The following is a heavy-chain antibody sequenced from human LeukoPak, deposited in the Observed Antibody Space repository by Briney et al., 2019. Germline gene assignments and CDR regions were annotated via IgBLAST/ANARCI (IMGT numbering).Heavy chain of an antibody. CDR3: ARIHMTTVTPSLDWHFDL. V-gene: IGHV1-18*01. CDR1: GYTFTSYG. CDR2: ISAYNANT. D-gene: IGHD4-17*01. J-gene: IGHJ2*01. Sequence: ASVKVSCKASGYTFTSYGISWVRQAPGQGLEWMGWISAYNANTNYAQKLQGRVTVTTDTSTSTAYMELRSLRSDDTAVYYCARIHMTTVTPSLDWHFDLWGRGTLVTVSS.